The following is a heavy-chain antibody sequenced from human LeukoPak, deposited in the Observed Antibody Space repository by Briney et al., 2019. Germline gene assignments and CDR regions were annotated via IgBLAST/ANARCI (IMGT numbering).Heavy chain of an antibody. Sequence: SETLSLTCTVSGGSISSYYWNWIRQPPGKGLEWIGYIYYSGSTNYNPSLKSRVTISVDTSKNQFSLKLSSVTAADTAVYYCARIAVDEYSSSSYYFDYWGQGTLVTVSS. CDR1: GGSISSYY. J-gene: IGHJ4*02. D-gene: IGHD6-6*01. CDR2: IYYSGST. V-gene: IGHV4-59*08. CDR3: ARIAVDEYSSSSYYFDY.